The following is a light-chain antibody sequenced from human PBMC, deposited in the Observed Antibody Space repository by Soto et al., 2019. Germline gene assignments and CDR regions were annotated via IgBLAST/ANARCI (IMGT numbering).Light chain of an antibody. CDR2: KDS. V-gene: IGLV3-25*03. CDR1: ALTNQF. J-gene: IGLJ2*01. Sequence: SYELTQPPSVSVSPGQTARITCSGDALTNQFAYWYQQKAGQAPVLVVYKDSERPSGIPERFSGSSSGTRVTLTISGVQAEDEADYHCQSGDSTGTYVIFGGGTKLTVL. CDR3: QSGDSTGTYVI.